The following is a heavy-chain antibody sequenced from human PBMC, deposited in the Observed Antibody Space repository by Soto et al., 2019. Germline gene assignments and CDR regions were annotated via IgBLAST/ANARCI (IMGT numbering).Heavy chain of an antibody. V-gene: IGHV4-31*03. Sequence: SETLSLTCTVSGGSISSGGYYWNWIRQHPGKGLEWIGYIYYIGSTYYNPSLKSRVTISLDTSKNQFSLKLSSVTAADTAVYYCARGPVAVAGSKEDTFDYWGQGTLVTVSS. J-gene: IGHJ4*02. CDR2: IYYIGST. CDR3: ARGPVAVAGSKEDTFDY. D-gene: IGHD6-19*01. CDR1: GGSISSGGYY.